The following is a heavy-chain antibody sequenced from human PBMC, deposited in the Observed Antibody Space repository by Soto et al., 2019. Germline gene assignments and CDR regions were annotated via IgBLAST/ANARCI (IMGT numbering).Heavy chain of an antibody. V-gene: IGHV3-30*03. J-gene: IGHJ4*02. CDR3: ARSIGGSSYYPPDY. CDR1: GFIFSTYG. Sequence: QVQLVESGGGVVQPGGSLRLSCATSGFIFSTYGMQWVRQSPGEGLEWVAVMANDGSYQYYADSVKGRFTISRDNSKNTLNLQMDSLRREDTAVYYCARSIGGSSYYPPDYWGQGTLVTVSS. D-gene: IGHD2-15*01. CDR2: MANDGSYQ.